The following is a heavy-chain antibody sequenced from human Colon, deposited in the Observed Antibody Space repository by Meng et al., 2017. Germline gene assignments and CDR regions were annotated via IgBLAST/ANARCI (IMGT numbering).Heavy chain of an antibody. CDR1: GGSVSSGSHY. D-gene: IGHD1-26*01. CDR3: AGGPWELDY. Sequence: VTLQEAGSRLVRPLETLSLTCAVSGGSVSSGSHYWSWIRQPPGKGLEWIGYIDYSRSINYYPSLKSRVTMSVDTSKNQFSLNLSSVTAADTAVYYCAGGPWELDYWGQGTLVTVSS. V-gene: IGHV4-61*01. J-gene: IGHJ4*02. CDR2: IDYSRSI.